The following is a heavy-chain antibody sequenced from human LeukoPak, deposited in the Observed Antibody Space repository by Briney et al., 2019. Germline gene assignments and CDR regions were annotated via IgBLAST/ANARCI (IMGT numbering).Heavy chain of an antibody. CDR1: GFTVSSNY. Sequence: PGGSLRLSCAASGFTVSSNYMSWVRQAPGKGLEWVSVIYGGGATYYADSVKGRFTISRDNSKNTLYLQMNSLRAEDTAVYYCAKGGFLKTTSFDYWGQGTLVTVSS. J-gene: IGHJ4*02. V-gene: IGHV3-53*01. D-gene: IGHD3-3*01. CDR2: IYGGGAT. CDR3: AKGGFLKTTSFDY.